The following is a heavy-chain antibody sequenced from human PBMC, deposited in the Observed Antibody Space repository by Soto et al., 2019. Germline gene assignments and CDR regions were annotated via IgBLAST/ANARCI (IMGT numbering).Heavy chain of an antibody. D-gene: IGHD2-21*02. CDR2: IYHSGCT. CDR1: RSSISSGGYS. V-gene: IGHV4-30-2*01. CDR3: ASASVVVTARQLEWLEL. Sequence: PSETLSLTCAASRSSISSGGYSWSWIRQPPGKGLEWIGDIYHSGCTYYNPSLTGRVTISVDRYKNQYALKRSSVTAAAPAVYSWASASVVVTARQLEWLELWGQGTLVTVSS. J-gene: IGHJ5*02.